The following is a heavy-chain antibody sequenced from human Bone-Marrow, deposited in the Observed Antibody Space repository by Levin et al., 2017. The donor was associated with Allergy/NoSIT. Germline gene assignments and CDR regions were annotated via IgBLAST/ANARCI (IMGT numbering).Heavy chain of an antibody. CDR3: ARARGESSLDGFDI. CDR1: GYTFMTYD. Sequence: ASVKVSCKASGYTFMTYDINWVRQAPGQGLEWVGWMNPNIVNTGSAQKFQGRVTMTTNTSISTAYMELNSLRPEDMAIYYCARARGESSLDGFDIWGQGTTVTVSS. V-gene: IGHV1-8*01. D-gene: IGHD1-26*01. CDR2: MNPNIVNT. J-gene: IGHJ3*02.